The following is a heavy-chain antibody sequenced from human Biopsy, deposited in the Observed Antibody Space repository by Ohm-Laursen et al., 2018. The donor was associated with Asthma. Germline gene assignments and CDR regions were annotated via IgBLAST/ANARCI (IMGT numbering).Heavy chain of an antibody. CDR2: IWYDGGNK. J-gene: IGHJ6*02. Sequence: SLRLSCAASGFTFSSYGMHWVRQAPGKGLEWVAVIWYDGGNKYYADSVKGRFIISRDNSKNTLYLQMNSLRAEDAAVYYCARDIVATMIGYYYYGMDVWGQGTTVTVSS. CDR3: ARDIVATMIGYYYYGMDV. D-gene: IGHD5-12*01. V-gene: IGHV3-33*01. CDR1: GFTFSSYG.